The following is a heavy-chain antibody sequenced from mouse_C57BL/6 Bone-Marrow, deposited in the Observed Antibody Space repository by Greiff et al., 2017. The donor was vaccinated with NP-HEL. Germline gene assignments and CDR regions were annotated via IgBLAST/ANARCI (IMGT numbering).Heavy chain of an antibody. V-gene: IGHV1-54*01. CDR1: GYAFTNYL. D-gene: IGHD1-1*01. J-gene: IGHJ2*01. CDR3: ARRYYGSSRGYYFDY. CDR2: INPGSGGT. Sequence: QVQLQQSGAELVRPGTSVKVSCKASGYAFTNYLIEWVKQRPGQGLEWIGVINPGSGGTNYNEKFKGKATLTADKSSSTAYMQLSSLTSEDSAVYFWARRYYGSSRGYYFDYWGQGTTLTVSS.